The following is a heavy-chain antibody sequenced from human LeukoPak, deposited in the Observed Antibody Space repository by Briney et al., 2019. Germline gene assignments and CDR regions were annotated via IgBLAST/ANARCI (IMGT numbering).Heavy chain of an antibody. Sequence: GGSLRLSCAASGFTFRSYSMNWVRQAPGKGLEWVSAIDPSSTYIYYADSVKGRFTISRDNAENSLYLQMNSLRVEDTAVYYCARAPTVLVGYCSSSNCQADYWGQGTLVTVSS. V-gene: IGHV3-21*01. CDR2: IDPSSTYI. CDR3: ARAPTVLVGYCSSSNCQADY. D-gene: IGHD2-2*01. J-gene: IGHJ4*02. CDR1: GFTFRSYS.